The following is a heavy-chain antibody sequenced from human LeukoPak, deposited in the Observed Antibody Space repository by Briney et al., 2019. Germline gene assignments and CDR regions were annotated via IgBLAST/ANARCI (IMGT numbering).Heavy chain of an antibody. Sequence: ASVKVSCKASGYIFTSYYMHWVRQAPGQGLEWMEWINPNTGSTNFAQKFQGRIAMMRATSITTFYMELNSLRSDDTAVYYCARSVSISPMFDYWGQGTLIPVSS. CDR2: INPNTGST. D-gene: IGHD2-21*01. J-gene: IGHJ4*02. V-gene: IGHV1-2*02. CDR3: ARSVSISPMFDY. CDR1: GYIFTSYY.